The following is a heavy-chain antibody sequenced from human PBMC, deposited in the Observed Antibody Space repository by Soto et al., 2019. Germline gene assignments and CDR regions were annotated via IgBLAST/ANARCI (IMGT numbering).Heavy chain of an antibody. CDR1: GYTFTSYP. CDR3: ARDWTHYNSSGPGDS. Sequence: ASVKVSCKASGYTFTSYPRHWVRQAPGQGLEWMGWINAGNGDTKYSQKFQGRVTITRDTPAITAYMELSSLRSEDTAVYYCARDWTHYNSSGPGDSWGQGTPVTVSS. V-gene: IGHV1-3*01. J-gene: IGHJ4*02. D-gene: IGHD3-22*01. CDR2: INAGNGDT.